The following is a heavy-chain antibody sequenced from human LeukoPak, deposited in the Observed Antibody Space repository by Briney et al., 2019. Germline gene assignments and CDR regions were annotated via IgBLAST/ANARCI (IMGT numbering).Heavy chain of an antibody. V-gene: IGHV3-48*04. CDR1: GVTFSSYS. CDR3: ASLNIVVGPAATGHKWFDP. CDR2: ISSSSSTI. Sequence: GGSLRLSCAASGVTFSSYSMNGGRQAPGKGLEWVSYISSSSSTIYYADSVKGRFTISRDNAKNSLYLQMNNLRAEDTAVYYCASLNIVVGPAATGHKWFDPWGQGTLVTVSS. J-gene: IGHJ5*02. D-gene: IGHD2-2*01.